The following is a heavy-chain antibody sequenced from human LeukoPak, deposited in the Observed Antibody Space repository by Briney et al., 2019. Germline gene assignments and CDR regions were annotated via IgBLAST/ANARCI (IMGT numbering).Heavy chain of an antibody. V-gene: IGHV3-30*01. CDR1: GFTFSSYA. Sequence: GGSLRLSCAASGFTFSSYAMHWVRQAPGKGLEWVAVISYDGSNKCYADSVKGRFTISRDNSKNTLYLQMNSLRAEDTAVYYCARDRGSYYLNWFDPWGQGTLVTVSS. D-gene: IGHD1-26*01. J-gene: IGHJ5*02. CDR2: ISYDGSNK. CDR3: ARDRGSYYLNWFDP.